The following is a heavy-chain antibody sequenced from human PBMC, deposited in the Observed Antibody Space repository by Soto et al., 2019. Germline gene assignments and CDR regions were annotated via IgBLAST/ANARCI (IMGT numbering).Heavy chain of an antibody. CDR3: ARRYGDYFDY. V-gene: IGHV4-39*07. CDR1: GGSISSGDYY. D-gene: IGHD4-17*01. CDR2: IYYSGST. Sequence: SSETLSLTCTVSGGSISSGDYYWGWIRQPPGKGLEWIGSIYYSGSTYYNPSLKSRVTISVDTSKNQFSLKLSSVTAADTAVYYCARRYGDYFDYWGQGTLVTVSS. J-gene: IGHJ4*02.